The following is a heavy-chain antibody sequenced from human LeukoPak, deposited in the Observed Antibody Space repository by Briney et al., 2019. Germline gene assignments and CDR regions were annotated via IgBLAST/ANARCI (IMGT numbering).Heavy chain of an antibody. Sequence: PGGSLRLSCVVSGFSLTTFSILWVRQAPGKGLEWVAFIQSDGNKRYYTESVRGRFTISRDISKNTVYLEMNSLTAEDTAMFYCAKDRPIKGGFDPWGQGTPVTVS. V-gene: IGHV3-30*02. D-gene: IGHD3-16*01. CDR3: AKDRPIKGGFDP. CDR2: IQSDGNKR. CDR1: GFSLTTFS. J-gene: IGHJ5*02.